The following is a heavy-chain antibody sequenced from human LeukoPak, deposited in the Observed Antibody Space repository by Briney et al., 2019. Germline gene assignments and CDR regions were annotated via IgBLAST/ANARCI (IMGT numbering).Heavy chain of an antibody. D-gene: IGHD1-26*01. V-gene: IGHV3-33*01. CDR2: VWYDGSNI. CDR3: ARGGYSGTYYFDY. J-gene: IGHJ4*02. Sequence: GGSLRLSCAASGFXFSTYGIHWVRQAPGKGLEWVAVVWYDGSNIHYVDSVKGRFTISRDNSKSTLYLQMNNLTAEDTAVYYCARGGYSGTYYFDYWGQGTLVTVSS. CDR1: GFXFSTYG.